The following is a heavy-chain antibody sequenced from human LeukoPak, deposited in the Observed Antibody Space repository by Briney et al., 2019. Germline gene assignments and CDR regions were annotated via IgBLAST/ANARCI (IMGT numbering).Heavy chain of an antibody. J-gene: IGHJ4*02. Sequence: GGSLRLSCAASGFTFSSYAMSWVRQAPGKGLEWVAFIRYDGSNKYYADSVKGRFTISRDNSKNTLYLQMNSLRAEDTAVYYCAKDALELNYFDYWGQGTLVTVSS. D-gene: IGHD1-7*01. CDR3: AKDALELNYFDY. CDR1: GFTFSSYA. CDR2: IRYDGSNK. V-gene: IGHV3-30*02.